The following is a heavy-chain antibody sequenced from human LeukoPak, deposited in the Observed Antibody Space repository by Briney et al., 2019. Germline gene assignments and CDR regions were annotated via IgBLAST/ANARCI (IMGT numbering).Heavy chain of an antibody. V-gene: IGHV1-18*01. CDR2: IRGGKGDT. CDR3: MRGTWGVVLDY. CDR1: GYTYSMHG. J-gene: IGHJ4*02. Sequence: ASVKVSCKASGYTYSMHGMTLVRRAPGQWLEWMGWIRGGKGDTKYAQNLKGRVTMTTEANTAYMELRSLTSDDTAVYYCMRGTWGVVLDYWGQGTPVTVSS. D-gene: IGHD3-3*01.